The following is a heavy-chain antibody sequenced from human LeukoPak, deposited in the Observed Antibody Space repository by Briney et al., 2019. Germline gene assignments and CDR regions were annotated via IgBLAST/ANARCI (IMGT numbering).Heavy chain of an antibody. CDR3: ARDRGSGSYLPYYYYYYYMDV. Sequence: GASVKVSCKASGYTFTSYGISWVRQAPGQGLEWMGWISAYNGNTNYAQKLQGRVTMTTDTSTSTAYMELRSLRSNDTAVYYCARDRGSGSYLPYYYYYYYMDVWGKGTTVTISS. CDR2: ISAYNGNT. V-gene: IGHV1-18*01. J-gene: IGHJ6*03. CDR1: GYTFTSYG. D-gene: IGHD3-10*01.